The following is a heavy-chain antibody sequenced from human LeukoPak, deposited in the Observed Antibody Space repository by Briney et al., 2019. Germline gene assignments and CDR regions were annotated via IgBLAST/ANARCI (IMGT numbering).Heavy chain of an antibody. CDR2: INPSDGST. J-gene: IGHJ4*02. Sequence: GASVKVSCKASGYTFTSYYMHWVRQAPGQGLEWMGIINPSDGSTTYTQKFQGGVTMTTDTSTSTVNMELSSLRSEDTAVYYCAPSVRSGGSYYFDYWGQGTLVTVSS. V-gene: IGHV1-46*01. CDR3: APSVRSGGSYYFDY. D-gene: IGHD2-15*01. CDR1: GYTFTSYY.